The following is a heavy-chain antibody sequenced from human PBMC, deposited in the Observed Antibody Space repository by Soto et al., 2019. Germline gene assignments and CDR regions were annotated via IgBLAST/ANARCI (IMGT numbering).Heavy chain of an antibody. J-gene: IGHJ4*02. CDR1: GYTFTSYD. CDR3: ARGLKSRFSDLLNY. Sequence: QVQLVQSGAEVKKPGAAVKVSCKASGYTFTSYDINWVRQATGQGLEWMGWMNPNSGNTAYAQQFTCRVSMTRNTSISTAYMELTSLRSEDTAVYYCARGLKSRFSDLLNYWGQGSLVTVSS. D-gene: IGHD3-3*01. CDR2: MNPNSGNT. V-gene: IGHV1-8*01.